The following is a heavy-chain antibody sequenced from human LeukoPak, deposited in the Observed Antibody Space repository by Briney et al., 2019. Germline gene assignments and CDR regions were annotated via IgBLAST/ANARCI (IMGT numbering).Heavy chain of an antibody. CDR1: GFTFSSYG. D-gene: IGHD3-10*02. CDR2: ISSSGSTI. CDR3: AELGITMIGGV. Sequence: GGSLRLSCAASGFTFSSYGMSWVRQAPGKGLEWVSYISSSGSTIYYADSVKGRFTISRDNAKNSLYLQMNSLRAEDTAVYYCAELGITMIGGVWGKGTTVTISS. V-gene: IGHV3-48*04. J-gene: IGHJ6*04.